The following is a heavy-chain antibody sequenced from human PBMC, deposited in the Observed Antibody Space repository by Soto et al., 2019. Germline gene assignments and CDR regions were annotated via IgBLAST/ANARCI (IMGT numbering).Heavy chain of an antibody. CDR3: AKDVGSGSQWAHFFFDN. Sequence: PGGSLRLSCAASGFIFANYAMSWVRQAPGKGLEWVSTFSSSGGRTYYADSVRGRFTISRDNSTNMLYLQMNSLKVEDTAVYYCAKDVGSGSQWAHFFFDNWGQGTLVTVSS. CDR1: GFIFANYA. J-gene: IGHJ4*02. V-gene: IGHV3-23*01. D-gene: IGHD1-26*01. CDR2: FSSSGGRT.